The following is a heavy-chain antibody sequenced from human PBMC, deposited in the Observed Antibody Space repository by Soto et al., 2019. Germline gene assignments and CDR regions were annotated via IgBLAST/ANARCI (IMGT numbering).Heavy chain of an antibody. CDR1: GFTFSNFA. Sequence: EVQLVESGGGLVQPGGSLRLSCAASGFTFSNFAMSWVRQAPGKGLQWVSSITGSGDRTYHADSVKGRFTISRDNSRNTIYLQMDSLRDEDTALYYCARDCSSSCCPRWGPWGRGTLVTVSS. J-gene: IGHJ5*02. D-gene: IGHD2-2*01. V-gene: IGHV3-23*04. CDR2: ITGSGDRT. CDR3: ARDCSSSCCPRWGP.